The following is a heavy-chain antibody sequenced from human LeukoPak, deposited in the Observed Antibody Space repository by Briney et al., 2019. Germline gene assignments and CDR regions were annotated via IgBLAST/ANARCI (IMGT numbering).Heavy chain of an antibody. J-gene: IGHJ4*02. CDR3: ARGYTSGWYYFDY. CDR1: GFTFSSYW. Sequence: GGLLRLSCAASGFTFSSYWMHWVRQAPGKGLVWVSRINSDGSSTNYADFVKGRFTISRDNAKNTLYLQMSSLRAEDTAVYYCARGYTSGWYYFDYWGQGTLFTDSP. V-gene: IGHV3-74*01. D-gene: IGHD6-19*01. CDR2: INSDGSST.